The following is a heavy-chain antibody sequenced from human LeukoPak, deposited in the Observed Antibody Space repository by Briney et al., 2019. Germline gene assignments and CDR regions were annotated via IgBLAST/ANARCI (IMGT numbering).Heavy chain of an antibody. CDR1: RFTFNSYA. V-gene: IGHV3-74*01. D-gene: IGHD3-3*01. J-gene: IGHJ4*02. Sequence: PGGSLRLSCAASRFTFNSYAMSWVRHAPGQGLVWVSRIKGDGISTNYADSVKGRFTISRDIAKNTLYLQMNSLRAEDTGVYYCAKDHYWSIDYWGRGTLVTVSS. CDR2: IKGDGIST. CDR3: AKDHYWSIDY.